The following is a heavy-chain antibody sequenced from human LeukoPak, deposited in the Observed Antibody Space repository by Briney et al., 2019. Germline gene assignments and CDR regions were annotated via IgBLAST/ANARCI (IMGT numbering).Heavy chain of an antibody. Sequence: GGSLRLSCAASGFTFSSYAMSWVRQAPGKGLEWASVIYSGGSTYYADSVKGRFTISRDNSKNTLYLQMNSLRAEDTAVYYCARDPPAAGHDAFDIWGQGTMVTVSS. CDR3: ARDPPAAGHDAFDI. J-gene: IGHJ3*02. CDR1: GFTFSSYA. V-gene: IGHV3-66*01. CDR2: IYSGGST. D-gene: IGHD6-13*01.